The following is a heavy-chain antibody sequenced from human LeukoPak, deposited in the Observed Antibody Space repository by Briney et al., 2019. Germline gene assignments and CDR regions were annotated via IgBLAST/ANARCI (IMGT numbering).Heavy chain of an antibody. Sequence: GGSLRLSCAASGFTFSDYYMSWIRQAPGKGLEWVSYISSSGNTIYYADSVKGRFTISRDNAKNSLYLQMNSLRTEDTAVYYCARGAAAAGTDWFDPWGQGTLVTVSS. CDR1: GFTFSDYY. J-gene: IGHJ5*02. V-gene: IGHV3-11*01. D-gene: IGHD6-13*01. CDR2: ISSSGNTI. CDR3: ARGAAAAGTDWFDP.